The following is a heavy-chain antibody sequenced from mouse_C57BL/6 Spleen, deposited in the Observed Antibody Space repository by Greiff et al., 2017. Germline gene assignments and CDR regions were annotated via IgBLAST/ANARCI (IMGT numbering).Heavy chain of an antibody. Sequence: EVKLMESGPGLVKPSQSLSLTCSVTGYSITSGYYWNWNRQFPGNKLEWMGYISYDGSNNYNPSLKNRISITRDTSKNQFFLKLNSVTTEDTATYYSARVDYSNYVFAYWGQGTLVTVSA. CDR1: GYSITSGYY. CDR2: ISYDGSN. D-gene: IGHD2-5*01. V-gene: IGHV3-6*01. CDR3: ARVDYSNYVFAY. J-gene: IGHJ3*01.